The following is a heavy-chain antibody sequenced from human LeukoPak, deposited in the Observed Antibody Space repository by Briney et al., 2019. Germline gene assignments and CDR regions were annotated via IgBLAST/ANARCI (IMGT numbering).Heavy chain of an antibody. D-gene: IGHD6-19*01. CDR2: IWYDGSNK. CDR3: ARVVAVAGKAFDI. CDR1: GFTFSNCG. V-gene: IGHV3-33*01. J-gene: IGHJ3*02. Sequence: PGMSLRLSCAASGFTFSNCGMHWVRQAPGKGLEWVAHIWYDGSNKYYADSVRGRFTISRDNSKNTLYLQMNSLRAEDTAVYYCARVVAVAGKAFDIWGQGTMVTVSS.